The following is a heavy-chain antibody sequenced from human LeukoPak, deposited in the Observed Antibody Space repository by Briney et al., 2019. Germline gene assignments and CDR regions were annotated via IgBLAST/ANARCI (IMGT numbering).Heavy chain of an antibody. V-gene: IGHV4-59*01. Sequence: PSETLSLTCIVSGGSISSYYWSWVRQPPGKGLEWIGYIYYSGSTNYNPSLKSRVTISVDTSKNQFSLKLSSVTAADTAVYYCASWSNYYFDYWGQGTLVTVSS. CDR1: GGSISSYY. CDR3: ASWSNYYFDY. D-gene: IGHD4-11*01. CDR2: IYYSGST. J-gene: IGHJ4*02.